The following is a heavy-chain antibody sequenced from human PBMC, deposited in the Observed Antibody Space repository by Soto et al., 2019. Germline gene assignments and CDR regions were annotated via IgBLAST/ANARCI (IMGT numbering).Heavy chain of an antibody. V-gene: IGHV4-4*07. CDR2: IYTSGST. J-gene: IGHJ6*02. CDR3: ARGVYDFWSNSPGGMDV. CDR1: GGSISSYY. Sequence: SETLSLTCTVSGGSISSYYWSWFRQPAGKGLEWIGRIYTSGSTNYNPSLKSRVTMSVDTSKNQFSLKLSSVTAADTAVYYCARGVYDFWSNSPGGMDVWGQGTTVTVSS. D-gene: IGHD3-3*01.